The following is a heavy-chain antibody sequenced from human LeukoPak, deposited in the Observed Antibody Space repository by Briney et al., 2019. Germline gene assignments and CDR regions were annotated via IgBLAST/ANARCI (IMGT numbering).Heavy chain of an antibody. V-gene: IGHV4-39*07. CDR2: IYYSGST. Sequence: LSLTCPVSGGSISSSSYYWGWIRQPPGKGLEWIGSIYYSGSTYYNPSLKSRVTISVDTSKNQFSLKLSSVTAADTAVYYCARGDGSGSYSSRIDYWGQGTLVTVSS. J-gene: IGHJ4*02. D-gene: IGHD3-10*01. CDR1: GGSISSSSYY. CDR3: ARGDGSGSYSSRIDY.